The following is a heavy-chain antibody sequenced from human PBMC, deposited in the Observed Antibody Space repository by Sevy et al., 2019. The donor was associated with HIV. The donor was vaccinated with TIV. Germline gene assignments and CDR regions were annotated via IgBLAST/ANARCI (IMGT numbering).Heavy chain of an antibody. CDR3: ARHTDDAPYYYYMYV. V-gene: IGHV5-51*01. J-gene: IGHJ6*03. Sequence: GESLKISCKGSGYSFTSYWIGWVRQMPGKGMEWMGIIYPGDSDTRYSPSFQGQVTISADKSISTAYLQWSSLKASDTAMYYCARHTDDAPYYYYMYVWGKGTTVTVSS. CDR1: GYSFTSYW. CDR2: IYPGDSDT.